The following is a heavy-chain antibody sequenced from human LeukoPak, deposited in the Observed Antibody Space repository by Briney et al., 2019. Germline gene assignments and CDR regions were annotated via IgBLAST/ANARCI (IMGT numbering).Heavy chain of an antibody. CDR1: GYTFTSYG. CDR3: ARDAGSSWGDYYYYMDV. Sequence: GASVKVSCKASGYTFTSYGLSWVRQVPGQGLEWMGWLSAYNGNTNYAQKLQGRVTMTIDTSTSTAYMELRSLRSDDTAVYYCARDAGSSWGDYYYYMDVWGKGTTVTVSS. J-gene: IGHJ6*03. CDR2: LSAYNGNT. V-gene: IGHV1-18*01. D-gene: IGHD6-13*01.